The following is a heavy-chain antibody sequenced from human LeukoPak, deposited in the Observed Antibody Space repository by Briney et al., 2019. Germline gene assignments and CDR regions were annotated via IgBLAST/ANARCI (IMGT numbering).Heavy chain of an antibody. V-gene: IGHV4-59*08. CDR3: ARRVTSNCFDP. CDR1: GGSFSGYY. Sequence: KPAETLSLTCAVYGGSFSGYYWSWIRQPPGKGLEWIGYMHYSGSSNYNPSLKSRVTTSVDTSQNQFSLKLRSVTAADAAVYYCARRVTSNCFDPWGQGTLVTVSS. CDR2: MHYSGSS. J-gene: IGHJ5*02. D-gene: IGHD2-21*02.